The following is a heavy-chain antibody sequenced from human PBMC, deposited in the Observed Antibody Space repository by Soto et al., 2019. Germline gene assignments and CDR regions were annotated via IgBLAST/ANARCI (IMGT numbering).Heavy chain of an antibody. J-gene: IGHJ6*03. D-gene: IGHD4-17*01. CDR2: INPSGGST. CDR1: GYTFTSYY. V-gene: IGHV1-46*03. Sequence: ASVKVSCKASGYTFTSYYMHWVRQAPGQGLEWTGIINPSGGSTSYAQKFQGRVTMTRDTSTSTVYMELSSLRSEDTAVYYCARANTVTSFRAAYYYYMDVWGKGTTVTVSS. CDR3: ARANTVTSFRAAYYYYMDV.